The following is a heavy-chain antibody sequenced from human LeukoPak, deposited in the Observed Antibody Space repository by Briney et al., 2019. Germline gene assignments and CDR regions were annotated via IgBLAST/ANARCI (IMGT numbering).Heavy chain of an antibody. CDR1: GFTFGDYA. Sequence: GRSLRLSCTASGFTFGDYAMSWVRQAPGKGLEGVGFIRSKAYGGTTEYAASVKGRFTISRDDSKSIAYLQMNSLKTEATAVYYCTRDELWAVNFDYWGQGTLVTVSS. D-gene: IGHD2-21*01. CDR2: IRSKAYGGTT. V-gene: IGHV3-49*04. J-gene: IGHJ4*02. CDR3: TRDELWAVNFDY.